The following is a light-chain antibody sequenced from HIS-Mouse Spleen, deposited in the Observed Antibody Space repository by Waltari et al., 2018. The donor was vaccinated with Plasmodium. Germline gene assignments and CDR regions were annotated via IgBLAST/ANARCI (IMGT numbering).Light chain of an antibody. CDR1: QGISRY. J-gene: IGKJ2*01. CDR2: AAS. CDR3: QQYYSYPYT. Sequence: AIRMTQSPSSFSASTGDRVTITCRASQGISRYLAWYQQKQGKAPKLLFYAASTLQSGVPSRFSGSGSGTDFTLTISCLQSEDFATYYCQQYYSYPYTFGQGTKLRSN. V-gene: IGKV1-8*01.